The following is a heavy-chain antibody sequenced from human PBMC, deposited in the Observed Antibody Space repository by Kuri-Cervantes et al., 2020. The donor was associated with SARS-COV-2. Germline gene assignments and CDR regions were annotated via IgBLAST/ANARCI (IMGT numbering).Heavy chain of an antibody. Sequence: GESLKISCAASGFTFDDYGMSWVRQAPGKGLEWVSSINWNGGSTGYADSVKGRFTISRDNAKNSLYLQMNSLRAEDTALYHCARIAVAGTSAPPDYWGQGTLVTVSS. CDR3: ARIAVAGTSAPPDY. V-gene: IGHV3-20*01. J-gene: IGHJ4*02. D-gene: IGHD6-19*01. CDR1: GFTFDDYG. CDR2: INWNGGST.